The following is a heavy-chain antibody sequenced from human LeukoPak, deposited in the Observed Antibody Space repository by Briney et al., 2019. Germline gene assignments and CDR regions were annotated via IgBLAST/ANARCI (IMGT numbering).Heavy chain of an antibody. D-gene: IGHD5-18*01. CDR2: IYTSGST. Sequence: PSQTLSLTCTVSGGSISSGSYYWSWIRQPAGKGLEWIGRIYTSGSTDYNPSLKSRVTISVDTSKNQFSLKLSSVTAADTAVYYCARVAGWYSSGWYFDYWGQGALVTVSS. CDR3: ARVAGWYSSGWYFDY. V-gene: IGHV4-61*02. CDR1: GGSISSGSYY. J-gene: IGHJ4*02.